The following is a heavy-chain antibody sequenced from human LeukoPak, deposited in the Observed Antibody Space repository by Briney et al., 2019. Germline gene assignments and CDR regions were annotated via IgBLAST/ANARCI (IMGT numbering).Heavy chain of an antibody. CDR3: ARGLQLLGIWFDP. CDR2: ISYDGSNK. V-gene: IGHV3-30*03. CDR1: GFTFSSYG. Sequence: HPGGSLRLSCAASGFTFSSYGMHWVRQAPGKGLEWVAVISYDGSNKYYADSVKGRFTISRDNSKNTLYLQMNSLRAEDTAVYYCARGLQLLGIWFDPWGQGTLVTVSS. D-gene: IGHD2-2*01. J-gene: IGHJ5*02.